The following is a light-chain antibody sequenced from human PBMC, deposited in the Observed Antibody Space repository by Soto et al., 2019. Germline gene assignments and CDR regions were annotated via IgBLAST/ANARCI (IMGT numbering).Light chain of an antibody. V-gene: IGKV1-39*01. CDR3: QQSSSTPQT. J-gene: IGKJ4*01. CDR2: VAS. Sequence: EIPLTQSPSSLAASVGDRVTITCRASQSISSYLSWYQQKPGKAPKLLINVASTLQSGVPSRFSGSGSGTDFTLAISSLQPEDFATYYCQQSSSTPQTFGGGTKVDIK. CDR1: QSISSY.